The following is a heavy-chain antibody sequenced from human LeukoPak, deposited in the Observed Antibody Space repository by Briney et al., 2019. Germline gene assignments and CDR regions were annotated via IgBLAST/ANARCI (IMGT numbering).Heavy chain of an antibody. V-gene: IGHV1-18*01. Sequence: ASVKVSCKTSGYTFTSYGISWVRQAPGQGLEWMGWISADNGKTNYAQKLQGRATMTTDTSTTTAYMELRSLRSDDTAVYYCARRGYPVYYYYMDVWGKGTTVTISS. J-gene: IGHJ6*03. CDR3: ARRGYPVYYYYMDV. D-gene: IGHD5-12*01. CDR1: GYTFTSYG. CDR2: ISADNGKT.